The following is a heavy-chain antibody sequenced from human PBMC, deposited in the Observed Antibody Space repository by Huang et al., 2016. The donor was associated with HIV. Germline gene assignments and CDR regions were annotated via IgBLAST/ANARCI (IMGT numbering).Heavy chain of an antibody. CDR2: IYATGTT. CDR1: GDSITSRMNYY. Sequence: QVQLQESGPGLVKPSQTLSLICSVSGDSITSRMNYYWTWVRQPAGQGLEYVGLIYATGTTYYNPALKTRVSISLYTSKNQFARRLTSMTAADTAVYYCARATYRDFEYSFDFWGQGILFTVSS. V-gene: IGHV4-61*09. D-gene: IGHD2-21*01. CDR3: ARATYRDFEYSFDF. J-gene: IGHJ4*02.